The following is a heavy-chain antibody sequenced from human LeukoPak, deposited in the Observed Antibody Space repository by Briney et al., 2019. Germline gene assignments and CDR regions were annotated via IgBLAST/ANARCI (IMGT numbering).Heavy chain of an antibody. CDR3: ARNPGIAVAGTPLDY. CDR2: ISGSGGST. Sequence: GGSLRLSCAASGFTFSSYVMSWVRQAPGKGLEWVSAISGSGGSTYYADSVKGRFTISRDNAKNSLYLQMNSLRAEDTALYYCARNPGIAVAGTPLDYWGQGTLVTVSS. D-gene: IGHD6-19*01. CDR1: GFTFSSYV. J-gene: IGHJ4*02. V-gene: IGHV3-23*01.